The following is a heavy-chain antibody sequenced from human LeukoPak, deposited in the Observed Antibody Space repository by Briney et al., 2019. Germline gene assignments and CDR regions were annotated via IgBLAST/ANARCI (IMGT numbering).Heavy chain of an antibody. D-gene: IGHD2-15*01. J-gene: IGHJ4*02. Sequence: PSETLSLTCTVSGGSISTSSYYWGWVRQPPGKGLEWIGNIFYSGSTYYSPSLKSRVTISLDTSRNQFSLKLSSVTAADTAVYFCARQGPVVAATEYYFDYWGQGTLVTVSS. CDR2: IFYSGST. CDR3: ARQGPVVAATEYYFDY. V-gene: IGHV4-39*01. CDR1: GGSISTSSYY.